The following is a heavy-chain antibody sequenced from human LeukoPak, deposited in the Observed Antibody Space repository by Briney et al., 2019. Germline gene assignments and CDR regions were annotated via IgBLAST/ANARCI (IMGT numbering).Heavy chain of an antibody. J-gene: IGHJ4*02. Sequence: SGPTLVNPTQTLTLTCTFSRFSLSTSGMCVSWIRQPPGKALEWLARIDWDDDKYYSTSLKTRLTISKDTSKNQVVLTMTNMDPVDTATYYCARIHYYDSSGYYPFDYWGQGTLVTVSS. CDR3: ARIHYYDSSGYYPFDY. D-gene: IGHD3-22*01. V-gene: IGHV2-70*11. CDR2: IDWDDDK. CDR1: RFSLSTSGMC.